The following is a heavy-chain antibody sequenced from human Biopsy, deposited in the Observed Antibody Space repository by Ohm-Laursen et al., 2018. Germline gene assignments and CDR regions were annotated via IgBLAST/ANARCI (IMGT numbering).Heavy chain of an antibody. D-gene: IGHD5-18*01. J-gene: IGHJ4*02. CDR2: IAPSGGTT. CDR3: ARGNADTPNHRFDY. V-gene: IGHV1-46*01. Sequence: SVKVSCKASGYTLSRYYMHWVRQAPGQGLEWMGIIAPSGGTTSYGQKFQGRVIMTRDTSTNTVSMELSSLRSEDTAVYFCARGNADTPNHRFDYWGQGTLVTVSS. CDR1: GYTLSRYY.